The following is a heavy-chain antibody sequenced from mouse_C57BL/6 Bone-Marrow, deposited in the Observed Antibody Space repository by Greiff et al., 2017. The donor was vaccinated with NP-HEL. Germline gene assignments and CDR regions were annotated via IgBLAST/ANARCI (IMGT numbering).Heavy chain of an antibody. CDR3: ARRAGSSYSWFAY. CDR1: GYTFTSYW. J-gene: IGHJ3*01. V-gene: IGHV1-50*01. Sequence: QVQLQQPGAELVKPGASVKLSCKASGYTFTSYWMQWVKQRPGQGLEWIGEIDPSDSYTNYNQKFKGKATLTVDTSSSTAYMQLSSLTSEDSAVYYCARRAGSSYSWFAYWGQGTLGTGSA. CDR2: IDPSDSYT. D-gene: IGHD1-1*01.